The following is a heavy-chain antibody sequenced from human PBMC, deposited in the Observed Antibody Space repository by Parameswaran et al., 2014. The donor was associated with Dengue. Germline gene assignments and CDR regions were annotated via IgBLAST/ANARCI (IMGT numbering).Heavy chain of an antibody. CDR3: ARDNLLGYYYYGMDV. J-gene: IGHJ6*01. CDR2: INPNSGGT. V-gene: IGHV1-2*02. Sequence: WVRQAPGQGLEWMGWINPNSGGTNYAQKFQGRVTMTRDTSISTAYMELSRLRSDDTAVYYCARDNLLGYYYYGMDVWGPRDHGHRLL. D-gene: IGHD7-27*01.